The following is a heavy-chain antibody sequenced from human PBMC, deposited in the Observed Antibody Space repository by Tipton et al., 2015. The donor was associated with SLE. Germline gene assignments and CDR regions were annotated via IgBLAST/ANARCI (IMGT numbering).Heavy chain of an antibody. J-gene: IGHJ6*04. CDR2: IYYSGST. V-gene: IGHV4-61*01. CDR3: ARDRSNGVDV. Sequence: TLSLTCTVSGGSVSSGSYYWSWIRQPPGKGLEWIGYIYYSGSTNYNPSLKSRVTISVDTSKNQFSLKLSSVTAADTAVYYCARDRSNGVDVWGKGTTVTVSS. CDR1: GGSVSSGSYY.